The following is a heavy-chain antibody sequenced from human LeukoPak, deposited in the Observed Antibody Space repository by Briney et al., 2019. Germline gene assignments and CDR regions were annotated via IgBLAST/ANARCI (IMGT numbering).Heavy chain of an antibody. CDR1: GGSISSSNW. CDR3: ARQEVEMATIYYGGDFDY. CDR2: IYHSGST. Sequence: MASETLSLTCAVSGGSISSSNWWSWVRQPPGKGLEWIGEIYHSGSTNYNPSLKSRVTISVDKSKNQFSLKLSSVTAADTAVYYCARQEVEMATIYYGGDFDYWGQGTLVTVSS. D-gene: IGHD5-24*01. V-gene: IGHV4-4*02. J-gene: IGHJ4*02.